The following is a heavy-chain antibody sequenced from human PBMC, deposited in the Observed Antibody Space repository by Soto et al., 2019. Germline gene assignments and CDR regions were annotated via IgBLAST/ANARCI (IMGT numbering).Heavy chain of an antibody. J-gene: IGHJ4*02. CDR3: ARELQGLYYFDF. D-gene: IGHD4-4*01. Sequence: GASVKVSCKTSGYTLTSYAIHWVRQAPGQRLEWMGWINADNGDTKYSQKFSGRVTITRDTSANTAFMELSSLRSEDTAMYYCARELQGLYYFDFWGQGTLVTVSS. V-gene: IGHV1-3*01. CDR2: INADNGDT. CDR1: GYTLTSYA.